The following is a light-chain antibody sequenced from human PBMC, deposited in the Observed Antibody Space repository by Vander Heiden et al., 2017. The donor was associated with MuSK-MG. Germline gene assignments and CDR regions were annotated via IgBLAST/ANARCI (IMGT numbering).Light chain of an antibody. J-gene: IGLJ2*01. CDR3: SSYTRTNTLVV. CDR2: DVS. CDR1: ASDVGGYNY. Sequence: QSALTQPASVSGPPGQPLTISCTGTASDVGGYNYVSWYQQHPGKAPKLIIYDVSDRPSGVSNRFSGSKSANTASLTISGLQADDEADYYCSSYTRTNTLVVFGGGTKLTVL. V-gene: IGLV2-14*03.